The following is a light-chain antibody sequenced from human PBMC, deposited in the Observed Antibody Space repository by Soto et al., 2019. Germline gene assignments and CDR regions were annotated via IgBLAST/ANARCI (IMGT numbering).Light chain of an antibody. CDR2: GAS. CDR3: HQYGSSPQT. V-gene: IGKV3-20*01. J-gene: IGKJ1*01. Sequence: EIVMTQSPATLSVSPGERATLSCRASQSVSSNLAWYQQKPGQAPRLLIYGASTRATGIADRFSGSGSGTAFTLTITRLEPEDFAVYFCHQYGSSPQTFGQGTKVDI. CDR1: QSVSSN.